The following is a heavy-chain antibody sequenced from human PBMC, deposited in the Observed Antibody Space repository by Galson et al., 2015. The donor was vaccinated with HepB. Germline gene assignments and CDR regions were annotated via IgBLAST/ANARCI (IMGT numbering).Heavy chain of an antibody. J-gene: IGHJ3*02. CDR2: IYYSGST. Sequence: SETLSLTCTVSGGSISSSSYYWGWIRQPPGKGLEWIGSIYYSGSTYYNPSLKSRVTISVDTSKNQFSLKLSSVTAADTAVYYCARETQYDFWSGYRAFDIWGQGTMVTVSS. D-gene: IGHD3-3*01. CDR3: ARETQYDFWSGYRAFDI. CDR1: GGSISSSSYY. V-gene: IGHV4-39*07.